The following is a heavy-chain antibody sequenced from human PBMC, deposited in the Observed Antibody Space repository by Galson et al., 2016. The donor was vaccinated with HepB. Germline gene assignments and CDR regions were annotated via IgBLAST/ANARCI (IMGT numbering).Heavy chain of an antibody. J-gene: IGHJ6*02. CDR1: GFTFSSYG. D-gene: IGHD6-13*01. Sequence: SLRLSCAASGFTFSSYGMHWVRQAPGKGLEWEAVIWYDGQNKYYADSVKGRFTISRDNSKNTLYLQVNSLRVEDTAVYYCAGSSSRSYYFGINVWGQGTTVTVSS. CDR3: AGSSSRSYYFGINV. V-gene: IGHV3-33*01. CDR2: IWYDGQNK.